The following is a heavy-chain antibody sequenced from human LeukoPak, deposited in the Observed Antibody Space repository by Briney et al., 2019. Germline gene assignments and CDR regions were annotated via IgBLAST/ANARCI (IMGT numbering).Heavy chain of an antibody. D-gene: IGHD1-1*01. Sequence: GGTLRLSCAASIFSFSLYGISWVRQAPGKGLEWIATISGSGTNTHYADSVKGRLTISRDNSKNTVYVQMNSLRAEDTAVYYCARDPSTLTRRDDYWGQGTLVTVSS. V-gene: IGHV3-23*01. J-gene: IGHJ4*02. CDR1: IFSFSLYG. CDR3: ARDPSTLTRRDDY. CDR2: ISGSGTNT.